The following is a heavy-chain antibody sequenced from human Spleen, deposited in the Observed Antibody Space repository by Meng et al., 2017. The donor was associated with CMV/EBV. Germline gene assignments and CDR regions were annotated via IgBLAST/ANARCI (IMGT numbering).Heavy chain of an antibody. CDR1: GFSLSPSGMC. V-gene: IGHV2-70*01. CDR2: IDWSDDK. Sequence: SGPTLVKPTQTLTLTCTVSGFSLSPSGMCVGWIRQPPGKALEWLALIDWSDDKYYTTSLKTRLTISKDTSKNQVVLTMTNMDPVDTATYYYARLRRDGYNGFAPWGQGTLVTVSS. J-gene: IGHJ5*02. D-gene: IGHD5-24*01. CDR3: ARLRRDGYNGFAP.